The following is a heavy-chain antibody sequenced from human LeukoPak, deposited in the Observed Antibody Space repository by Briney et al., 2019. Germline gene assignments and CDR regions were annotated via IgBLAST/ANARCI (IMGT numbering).Heavy chain of an antibody. CDR1: GFTFSSYA. D-gene: IGHD3-22*01. J-gene: IGHJ4*02. CDR2: ISGSGGST. CDR3: AKDPWSYYDSSGYYYE. Sequence: GGSLRLSCAASGFTFSSYAMSWVRQAPGKGLEWVSAISGSGGSTYYADSVKGRVTISRDNSKNTLYLQMNSLRAEDTAVYYCAKDPWSYYDSSGYYYEWGQGTLVTVSS. V-gene: IGHV3-23*01.